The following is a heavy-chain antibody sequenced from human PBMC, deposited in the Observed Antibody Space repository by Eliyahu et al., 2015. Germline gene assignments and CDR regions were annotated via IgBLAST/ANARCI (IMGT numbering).Heavy chain of an antibody. CDR1: GXIFSNYW. V-gene: IGHV3-7*02. CDR2: IKQDGSEK. CDR3: AKIAVSGPEDY. D-gene: IGHD6-19*01. J-gene: IGHJ4*02. Sequence: EVQLVESGGGLVQPGGSLRLXCAAXGXIFSNYWMTWVRQAPGKGLEWVANIKQDGSEKYYLDSVKGRFTISRDNAKSSLYLQMNSLRGEDTAVYYCAKIAVSGPEDYWGQGTLVIVSS.